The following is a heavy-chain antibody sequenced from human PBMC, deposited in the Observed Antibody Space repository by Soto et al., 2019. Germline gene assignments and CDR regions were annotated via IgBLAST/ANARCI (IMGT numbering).Heavy chain of an antibody. V-gene: IGHV4-30-4*01. CDR1: GCSISSGDYY. D-gene: IGHD3-22*01. CDR3: ATQYHDRSCHNHFGF. Sequence: SETLSLTCAVSGCSISSGDYYWLWIRQPPGKGLEWIGYIYYSGSTYYNPSLKSRITLSVDTSKNQFSPKLSSVTAADTAVYFFATQYHDRSCHNHFGFRGQGTLVTVSS. CDR2: IYYSGST. J-gene: IGHJ4*02.